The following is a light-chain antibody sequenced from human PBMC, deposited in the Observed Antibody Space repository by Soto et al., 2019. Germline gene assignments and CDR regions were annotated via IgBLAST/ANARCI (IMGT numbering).Light chain of an antibody. CDR3: QQYNNWPLT. CDR1: QSVSND. CDR2: GAS. J-gene: IGKJ4*01. V-gene: IGKV3-15*01. Sequence: EIVMTQSPATLSVSPGERATLSCRASQSVSNDFAWYQQKPGQAPRLLIYGASTRATGIPARFIGSGSGTEFTLTISSLQSEDFAVYYCQQYNNWPLTFGGGTKVEIK.